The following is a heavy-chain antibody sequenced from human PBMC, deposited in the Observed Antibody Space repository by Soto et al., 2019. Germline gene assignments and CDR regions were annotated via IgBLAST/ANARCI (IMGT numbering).Heavy chain of an antibody. D-gene: IGHD3-10*01. V-gene: IGHV4-61*08. Sequence: SETLSLTCTVSGGSISSGGYYWSWIRQHPGKGLEWNGYIYYSGSTYYNPSLKSRATISVDTSKNQFSLKLSSVTAADTAVYYCARTEVRDRDHDAFDIWGQGTMVTVSS. CDR3: ARTEVRDRDHDAFDI. CDR2: IYYSGST. J-gene: IGHJ3*02. CDR1: GGSISSGGYY.